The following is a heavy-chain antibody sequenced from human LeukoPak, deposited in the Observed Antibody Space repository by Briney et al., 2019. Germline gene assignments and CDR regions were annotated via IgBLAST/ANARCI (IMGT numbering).Heavy chain of an antibody. D-gene: IGHD2-15*01. J-gene: IGHJ4*02. CDR3: ARGFKYCSGGSCYYGY. Sequence: GASVKVSCKASGYTFTGYYMHWARQAPGQGLEWMGWINPNSGGTNYAQKFQGRVTMTRDTSISTAYMELSRLRSDDTAVYYCARGFKYCSGGSCYYGYWGQGTLVTVSS. CDR2: INPNSGGT. CDR1: GYTFTGYY. V-gene: IGHV1-2*02.